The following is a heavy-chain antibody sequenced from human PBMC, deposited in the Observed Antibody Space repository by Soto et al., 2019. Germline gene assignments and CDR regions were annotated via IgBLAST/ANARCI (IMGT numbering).Heavy chain of an antibody. V-gene: IGHV1-2*02. Sequence: ASVKVSCKASGYTFTGYYMHWVRQAPGQGLEWMGWINPNSGGTNYAQKFQGRVTMTRDTSISTAYMELSRLRSDDTAVYYCARDCPSVLRFLEWLSQYGMDVWGQGTTVTVS. D-gene: IGHD3-3*01. CDR2: INPNSGGT. CDR1: GYTFTGYY. J-gene: IGHJ6*02. CDR3: ARDCPSVLRFLEWLSQYGMDV.